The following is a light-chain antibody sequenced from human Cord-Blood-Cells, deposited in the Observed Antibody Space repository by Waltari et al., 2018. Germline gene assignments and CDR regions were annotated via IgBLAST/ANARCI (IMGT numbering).Light chain of an antibody. J-gene: IGKJ2*01. CDR3: QQYGSSYT. Sequence: ETVLTQSPGTLSLSPWEISTLSCRASQSVSSSYVAWYQQKPGQAPRLRIYGASSRSTGIPDRFSGSGYGTDFTLTISRLEPEDFAVYYCQQYGSSYTFGQGTKLEIK. CDR1: QSVSSSY. V-gene: IGKV3-20*01. CDR2: GAS.